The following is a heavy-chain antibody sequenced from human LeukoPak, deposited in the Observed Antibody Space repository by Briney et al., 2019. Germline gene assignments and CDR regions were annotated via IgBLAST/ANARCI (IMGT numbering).Heavy chain of an antibody. CDR2: INHSGST. V-gene: IGHV4-34*01. J-gene: IGHJ6*03. CDR3: ARGRRDYGDYFSGLVYYYYMDV. D-gene: IGHD4-17*01. Sequence: PSETLSLTCAVYGGSFSGYYWSWIRQPPGKGLEWIGEINHSGSTNYNPSLKSRVTISVDTSKNQFSLKLSSVTAADTAVYYCARGRRDYGDYFSGLVYYYYMDVWGKGTTVTVSS. CDR1: GGSFSGYY.